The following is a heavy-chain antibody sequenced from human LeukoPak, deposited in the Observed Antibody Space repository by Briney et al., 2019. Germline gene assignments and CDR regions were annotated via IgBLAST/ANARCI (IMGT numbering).Heavy chain of an antibody. CDR1: GYTFSDYD. CDR3: ARALAWGGSSYSYYYMDV. Sequence: ASVKVSCKASGYTFSDYDINWVRQATGQGLEWMGWINPNSGNAGYAQKFQGRVTMTRNTSISTAYMELSSLRSEDTAVYYCARALAWGGSSYSYYYMDVWDKGTTVTVCS. D-gene: IGHD1-26*01. V-gene: IGHV1-8*01. J-gene: IGHJ6*03. CDR2: INPNSGNA.